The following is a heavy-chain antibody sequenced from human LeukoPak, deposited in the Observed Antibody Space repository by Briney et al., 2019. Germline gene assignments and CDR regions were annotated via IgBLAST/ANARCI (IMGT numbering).Heavy chain of an antibody. D-gene: IGHD3-22*01. V-gene: IGHV1-18*01. CDR1: GYTFTSYG. J-gene: IGHJ1*01. CDR3: ARVRTYDSSGYYYDLGEYFQH. CDR2: ISAYNGNT. Sequence: HEASVKVSCKASGYTFTSYGISWVRQAPGQGLEWMGWISAYNGNTNYAQKLQGRVTMTRDTSTSTVYMELSSLRSEDTAVYYCARVRTYDSSGYYYDLGEYFQHWGQGTLVTVSS.